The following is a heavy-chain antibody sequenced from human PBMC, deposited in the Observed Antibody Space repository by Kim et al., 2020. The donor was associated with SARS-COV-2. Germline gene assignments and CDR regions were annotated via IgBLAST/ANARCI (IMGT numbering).Heavy chain of an antibody. Sequence: SETLSLTCTVSGGSISSGGYSWSWIRQHPGKGLEWIGYIYYSGSTYYNPSLKSRVTISVDTSKNQFSLKLSSVTAADTAVYYCARYSQGPSGRITMVRGVIISAFDIWGQGTMVTVSS. CDR1: GGSISSGGYS. CDR3: ARYSQGPSGRITMVRGVIISAFDI. D-gene: IGHD3-10*01. V-gene: IGHV4-31*03. J-gene: IGHJ3*02. CDR2: IYYSGST.